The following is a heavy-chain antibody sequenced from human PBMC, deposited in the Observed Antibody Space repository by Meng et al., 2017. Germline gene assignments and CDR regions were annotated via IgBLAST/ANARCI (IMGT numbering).Heavy chain of an antibody. CDR2: IIPIFGTA. V-gene: IGHV1-69*06. CDR1: GGTFSSYA. J-gene: IGHJ4*02. CDR3: ARDRNYYYDSSGYYYFDY. Sequence: QGPVVASGAVVKKPWSPVKVSCKACGGTFSSYAISWVRQAPGQGLEWMGGIIPIFGTANYAQKFQGRVTITADKSTSTAYMELSSLRSEDTAVYYCARDRNYYYDSSGYYYFDYWGQGTLVTVSS. D-gene: IGHD3-22*01.